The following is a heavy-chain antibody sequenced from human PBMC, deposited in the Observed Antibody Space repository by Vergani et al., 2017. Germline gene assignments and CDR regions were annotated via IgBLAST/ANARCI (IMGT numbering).Heavy chain of an antibody. Sequence: QVQLQQWGGGLLKPSETLSLTCVVHGGSFTRYHWTWIRQSPGEGLEWVGDIDHTGRPDYNPSLKSQLTMSVDKSRNQFSLTLNSVTATDTAIYFCARVNTETNGHLYYYYYMDVWGQGTAVTVS. V-gene: IGHV4-34*01. CDR2: IDHTGRP. D-gene: IGHD4-11*01. CDR1: GGSFTRYH. J-gene: IGHJ6*03. CDR3: ARVNTETNGHLYYYYYMDV.